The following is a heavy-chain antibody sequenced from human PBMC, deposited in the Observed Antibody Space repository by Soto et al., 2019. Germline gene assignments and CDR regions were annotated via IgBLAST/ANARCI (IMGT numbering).Heavy chain of an antibody. Sequence: QVQLVQSGAEVKKPGASVKVSCKASGYTFTSYGISWGRQAPGQGLEWMGCISAYNGNTNYAQKRQGRFTMTTDTSTSTADMEVRSLRSDDTAVYYCAREIVQGAGSVFGYGMDVWGQGTTVTVSS. CDR2: ISAYNGNT. V-gene: IGHV1-18*01. CDR1: GYTFTSYG. CDR3: AREIVQGAGSVFGYGMDV. J-gene: IGHJ6*02. D-gene: IGHD6-19*01.